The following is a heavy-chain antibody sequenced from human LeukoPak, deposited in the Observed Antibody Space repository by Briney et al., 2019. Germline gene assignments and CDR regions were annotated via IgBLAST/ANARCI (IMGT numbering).Heavy chain of an antibody. J-gene: IGHJ5*02. Sequence: GESLKISCKGSGYSFTSYWIGWVRQMPGKGLEWMGLIYPGDSDTRYSPSFQGQVTISADKSISTAYLRWSSLKASDTAMYYCASGGRDCSSTSCPLLPWGQGTLVTVSS. D-gene: IGHD2-2*01. CDR2: IYPGDSDT. V-gene: IGHV5-51*01. CDR3: ASGGRDCSSTSCPLLP. CDR1: GYSFTSYW.